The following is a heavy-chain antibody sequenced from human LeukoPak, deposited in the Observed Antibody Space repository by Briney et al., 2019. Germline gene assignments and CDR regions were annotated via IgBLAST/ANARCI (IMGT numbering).Heavy chain of an antibody. Sequence: SETLSLTCTVSGGSISSYYWSWIRQPPGKGLEWIGYIYYSGSTNYNPSLKSRVTISVDTSKNQFSLKLSSVTAADTAVYYCAREVGALWSGLRGYYYMDVWGKGTTVTVSS. CDR1: GGSISSYY. J-gene: IGHJ6*03. V-gene: IGHV4-59*01. CDR3: AREVGALWSGLRGYYYMDV. D-gene: IGHD3-3*01. CDR2: IYYSGST.